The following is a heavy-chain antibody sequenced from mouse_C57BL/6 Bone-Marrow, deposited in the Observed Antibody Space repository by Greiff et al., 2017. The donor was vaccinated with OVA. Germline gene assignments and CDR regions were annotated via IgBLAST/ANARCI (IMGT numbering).Heavy chain of an antibody. D-gene: IGHD2-4*01. CDR1: GFNIKDDY. V-gene: IGHV14-4*01. J-gene: IGHJ2*01. CDR3: TTRVYYDYDGGYYFDY. Sequence: VHVKQSGAELVRPGASVKLSCTASGFNIKDDYMHWVKQRPEQGLEWIGWIDPENGDTEYASKFQGKATITADTSSNAAYLQLSRLTSEDTAVYYCTTRVYYDYDGGYYFDYWGQGTTLTVSS. CDR2: IDPENGDT.